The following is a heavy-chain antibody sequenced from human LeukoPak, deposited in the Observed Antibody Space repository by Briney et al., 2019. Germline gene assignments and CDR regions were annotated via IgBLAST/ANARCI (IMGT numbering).Heavy chain of an antibody. CDR1: GGSISSYY. D-gene: IGHD3-3*01. CDR2: IYYSGST. J-gene: IGHJ5*02. Sequence: SETLSLTCTVSGGSISSYYWSWIRQPRGKGLEWIGYIYYSGSTNYNPSLKSRVTISVDTSKNQFSLKLSSVTAADTAVYYCARGTHYDFWSGYWFDPWGQGTLVTVSS. CDR3: ARGTHYDFWSGYWFDP. V-gene: IGHV4-59*01.